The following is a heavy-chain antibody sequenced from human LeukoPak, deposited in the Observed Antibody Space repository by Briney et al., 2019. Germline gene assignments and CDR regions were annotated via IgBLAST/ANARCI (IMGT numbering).Heavy chain of an antibody. CDR3: ARDPVSGFFDY. J-gene: IGHJ4*02. Sequence: GGSLRLSCAASGFTFSSSAMSWVRQAPGKGLEWVSTIGGSGANTYYADSVKGRFTFSRDNSKNTLYLQMNSLRAEDTAVYFCARDPVSGFFDYWGQGTLVTVSS. V-gene: IGHV3-23*01. CDR2: IGGSGANT. D-gene: IGHD3-10*01. CDR1: GFTFSSSA.